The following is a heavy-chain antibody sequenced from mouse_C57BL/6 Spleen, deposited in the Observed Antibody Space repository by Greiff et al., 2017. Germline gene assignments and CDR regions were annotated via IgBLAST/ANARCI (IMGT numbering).Heavy chain of an antibody. CDR3: ARRAYDGLDY. Sequence: QVQLQQPGAELVKPGASVKLSCKASGYTFTSYWMQWVKQRPGQGLEWIGEIEPSDSSNYYNQKFKGKATLTVDTSSSTAYMQLSSLTSEDSAVYYCARRAYDGLDYWGQGTTLTVSS. V-gene: IGHV1-50*01. CDR1: GYTFTSYW. J-gene: IGHJ2*01. CDR2: IEPSDSSN. D-gene: IGHD2-3*01.